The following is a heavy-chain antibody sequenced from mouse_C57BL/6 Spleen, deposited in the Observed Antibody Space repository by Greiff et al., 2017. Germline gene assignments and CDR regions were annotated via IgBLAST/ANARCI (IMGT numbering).Heavy chain of an antibody. D-gene: IGHD2-3*01. J-gene: IGHJ4*01. CDR1: GYTFTSYW. CDR2: IDPSDSYT. Sequence: QVQLQQPGAELVRPGTSVKLSCKASGYTFTSYWMPWVKQRPGQGLEWIGVIDPSDSYTNYNQKFKGKDTLTVDTSSSTAYMQLSSLTSEDSAVYYCARGYGYYEGYYAMDYWGQGTSVTVSS. V-gene: IGHV1-59*01. CDR3: ARGYGYYEGYYAMDY.